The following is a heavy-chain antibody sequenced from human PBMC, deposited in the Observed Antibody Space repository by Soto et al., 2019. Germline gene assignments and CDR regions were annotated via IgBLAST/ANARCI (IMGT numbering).Heavy chain of an antibody. CDR2: IYYSGST. V-gene: IGHV4-59*08. CDR1: GGSISSYY. Sequence: QVQLQESGPGLVKPSETLSLTCTVSGGSISSYYWSWIRQPPGKGLEWIGYIYYSGSTNYNPSLKIRVTISVDTSKNQFSLKLSSVTAADTAVYYCARHYRYCSSTSCRNDAFDIWGQGTMVTVSS. CDR3: ARHYRYCSSTSCRNDAFDI. J-gene: IGHJ3*02. D-gene: IGHD2-2*01.